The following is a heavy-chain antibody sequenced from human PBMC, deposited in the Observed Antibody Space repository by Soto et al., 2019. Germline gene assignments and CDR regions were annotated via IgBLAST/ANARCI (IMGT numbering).Heavy chain of an antibody. Sequence: PGGSLRLSCAASGFTFSSYSMNWVRQAPGKGLEWVSSISSSSSYIYYADSVKGRFTISRDNAKNSLYLQMNSLRAEDTAVYYCARDPVSSDFNDYWSQGTLVTVSS. D-gene: IGHD2-21*02. CDR2: ISSSSSYI. J-gene: IGHJ4*02. CDR3: ARDPVSSDFNDY. CDR1: GFTFSSYS. V-gene: IGHV3-21*01.